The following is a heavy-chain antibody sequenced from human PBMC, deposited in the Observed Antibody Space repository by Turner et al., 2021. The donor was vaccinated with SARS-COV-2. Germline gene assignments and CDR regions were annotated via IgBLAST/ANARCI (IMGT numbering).Heavy chain of an antibody. CDR3: AKGYQLRVNWFDP. J-gene: IGHJ5*02. D-gene: IGHD2-2*01. CDR1: VYTLTELS. V-gene: IGHV1-24*01. CDR2: FDPEDGET. Sequence: QVKLVQSGAERKEPGASVQASCKISVYTLTELSMYWVRQAPGKGLEWMGGFDPEDGETIYAQNFQGRVTMTEDTSTETAYMELRRLRSEDTAVYFCAKGYQLRVNWFDPWGQGTLVTVSS.